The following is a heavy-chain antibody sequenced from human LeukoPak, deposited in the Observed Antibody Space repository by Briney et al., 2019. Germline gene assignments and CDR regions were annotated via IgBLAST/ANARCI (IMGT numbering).Heavy chain of an antibody. V-gene: IGHV3-23*01. J-gene: IGHJ4*02. D-gene: IGHD5-24*01. CDR3: AKRLRTGYNCYPDY. CDR1: GFTFSSYA. CDR2: IGGSGGST. Sequence: GGSLRLSCAASGFTFSSYAMSWVRHAPGQGLEWVSSIGGSGGSTYNTGPVKGLFTISRDNSKNPLYLQMSSLRAEDTAVYYCAKRLRTGYNCYPDYWGQETLVTVSS.